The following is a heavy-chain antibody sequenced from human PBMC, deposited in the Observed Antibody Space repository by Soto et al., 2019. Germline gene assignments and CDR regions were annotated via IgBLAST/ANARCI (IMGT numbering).Heavy chain of an antibody. CDR3: ARGSWDDVSGHYYMDV. D-gene: IGHD1-1*01. V-gene: IGHV6-1*01. J-gene: IGHJ6*03. Sequence: SQTLSLTCDISGDSGSSNRAGWNWIRQTPSRGLEWLGRTYYKSKWYYTYAASVKSRITVSPDTSKNQFSLQLTSVTPEDTVFYYCARGSWDDVSGHYYMDVWDKGTTVTVSS. CDR2: TYYKSKWYY. CDR1: GDSGSSNRAG.